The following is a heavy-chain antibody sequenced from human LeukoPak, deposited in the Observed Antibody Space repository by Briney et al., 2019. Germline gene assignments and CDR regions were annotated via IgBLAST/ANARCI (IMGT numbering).Heavy chain of an antibody. CDR3: ARHAPGYSSGRFDP. D-gene: IGHD3-22*01. Sequence: PSETLSLTCSVSGAPVRDYYWSWIRQSPGKGLEWIAYTSYSGDADYNPSLRSRVAMSIDTTNNQFSLRPTSVTAADTAVYYCARHAPGYSSGRFDPCGQGILVTVSS. V-gene: IGHV4-59*08. CDR2: TSYSGDA. CDR1: GAPVRDYY. J-gene: IGHJ5*02.